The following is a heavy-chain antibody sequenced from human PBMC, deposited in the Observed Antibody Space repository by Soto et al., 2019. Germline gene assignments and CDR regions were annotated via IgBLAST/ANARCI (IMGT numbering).Heavy chain of an antibody. D-gene: IGHD2-21*02. CDR2: IYYSGST. CDR1: GGSISSGGYH. J-gene: IGHJ4*02. CDR3: ARDMCRDCFSFDY. Sequence: QVQLQESGPGLVKPSQTLSLTCTVSGGSISSGGYHWSWIRQHPGKGLEWIGYIYYSGSTYYNPSLKSRVTISVDTSKNQFSLKLSSVTAAYTAVYYCARDMCRDCFSFDYWGQGTLVTVSS. V-gene: IGHV4-31*03.